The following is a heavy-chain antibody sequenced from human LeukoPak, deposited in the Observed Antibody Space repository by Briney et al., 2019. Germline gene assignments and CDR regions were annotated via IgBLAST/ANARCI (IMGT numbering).Heavy chain of an antibody. V-gene: IGHV1-2*02. Sequence: ASVRVSCKASGYTFTGYYMHWVRQAPGQGLEWMGWINPNSGGTNYAQKFQGRVTMTRDTSICTAYMELSRLRSDDTAVYYCARDGRYCSGGSCYNDYWGQGTLVTVSS. J-gene: IGHJ4*02. CDR1: GYTFTGYY. CDR2: INPNSGGT. CDR3: ARDGRYCSGGSCYNDY. D-gene: IGHD2-15*01.